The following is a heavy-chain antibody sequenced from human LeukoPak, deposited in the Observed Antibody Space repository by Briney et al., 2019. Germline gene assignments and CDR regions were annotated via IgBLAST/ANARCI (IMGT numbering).Heavy chain of an antibody. CDR1: GFTFSSFG. V-gene: IGHV3-30*02. J-gene: IGHJ4*02. CDR3: APRVVVITAPFDY. Sequence: GGSLRLSCAASGFTFSSFGMHWVRQAPGKGLVWVAFIRYDGTDKYYADSVKGRFTISRDNSKNTLYLQMNSLRPEDTAVYYCAPRVVVITAPFDYWGQGTLVTVSS. CDR2: IRYDGTDK. D-gene: IGHD2-21*01.